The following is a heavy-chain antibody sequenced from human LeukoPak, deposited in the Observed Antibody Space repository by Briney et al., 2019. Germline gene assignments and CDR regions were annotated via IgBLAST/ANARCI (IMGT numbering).Heavy chain of an antibody. CDR2: IYSGGST. V-gene: IGHV3-53*01. Sequence: GGSLRLSCAASGFTFSNAWMNWVRQAPGKGLEWVSVIYSGGSTYYADSVKGRFTISRDNSKNTLYLQMNSLRAEDTAVYYCARVIVTGYYDAFDIWGQGTMVTVSS. CDR1: GFTFSNAW. CDR3: ARVIVTGYYDAFDI. J-gene: IGHJ3*02. D-gene: IGHD3-9*01.